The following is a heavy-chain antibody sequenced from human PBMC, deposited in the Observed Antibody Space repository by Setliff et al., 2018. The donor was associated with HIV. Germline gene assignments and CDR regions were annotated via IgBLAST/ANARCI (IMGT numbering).Heavy chain of an antibody. CDR3: ARGPGHDSSGYYYDYYYMDV. CDR1: GGSISSYY. CDR2: IYTSGST. V-gene: IGHV4-4*08. J-gene: IGHJ6*03. Sequence: SETLSLTCTVSGGSISSYYWSWIRQPPGKGLAWIGYIYTSGSTNYNPSLKSRVTISVDTSKNQFSLKLSSVTAADTAVYYCARGPGHDSSGYYYDYYYMDVWGKGTTVTVSS. D-gene: IGHD3-22*01.